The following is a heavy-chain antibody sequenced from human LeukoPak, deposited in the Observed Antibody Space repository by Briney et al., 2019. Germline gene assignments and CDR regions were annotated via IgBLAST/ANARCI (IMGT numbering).Heavy chain of an antibody. CDR2: LYTGGST. CDR1: GFTVSSNF. J-gene: IGHJ4*02. Sequence: HPGGSLRLSCAASGFTVSSNFMSWFRQAPGKGLEWVSVLYTGGSTHYADSVKGRFTISRDISKNTVYLQMNSLRAEDTAVYYCVRVAPPLAMITIVDYWGQGTLVTVSS. D-gene: IGHD3-16*01. V-gene: IGHV3-53*01. CDR3: VRVAPPLAMITIVDY.